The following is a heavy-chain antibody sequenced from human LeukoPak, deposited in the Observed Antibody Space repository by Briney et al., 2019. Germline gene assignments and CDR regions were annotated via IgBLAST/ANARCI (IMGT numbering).Heavy chain of an antibody. CDR3: TRLYGAHAFDI. CDR1: GYTFTNYA. Sequence: ASVKVSRKASGYTFTNYAMNWVRQAPRQGLEYMGWINTNTGNPTYAQGFTGRFVFSLDTSVSTAYLQISSLKAEDTALYYCTRLYGAHAFDIWGQGTMVTVSS. V-gene: IGHV7-4-1*02. CDR2: INTNTGNP. J-gene: IGHJ3*02. D-gene: IGHD4/OR15-4a*01.